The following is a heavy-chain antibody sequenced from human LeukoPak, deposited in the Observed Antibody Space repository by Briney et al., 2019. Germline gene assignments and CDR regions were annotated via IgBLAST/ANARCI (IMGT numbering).Heavy chain of an antibody. CDR3: AGGYYYDSSGYYPDTYYYYYYGMDV. CDR2: IYYSGST. D-gene: IGHD3-22*01. J-gene: IGHJ6*02. CDR1: GGSISSYY. Sequence: SETLSLTCTVSGGSISSYYWSWIRQPPGKGPEWIGYIYYSGSTNYNPSLKSRVTISVDTSKNQFSLKLSSVTAADTAVYYCAGGYYYDSSGYYPDTYYYYYYGMDVWGQGTTVTVSS. V-gene: IGHV4-59*01.